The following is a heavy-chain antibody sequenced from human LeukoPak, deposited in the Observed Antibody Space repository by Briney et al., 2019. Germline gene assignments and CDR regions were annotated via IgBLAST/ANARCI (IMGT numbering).Heavy chain of an antibody. J-gene: IGHJ4*02. D-gene: IGHD2/OR15-2a*01. Sequence: SETLSLTCTVSGGSISSSSYYWGWIRQPPGKGLEWIGKIYYSGSTYYNSSLKSRVTISVDTSKIQFSLKLSSVTAADTAVYYCARDDPNKYYFDYWGQGTLVTVSS. CDR2: IYYSGST. CDR3: ARDDPNKYYFDY. V-gene: IGHV4-39*02. CDR1: GGSISSSSYY.